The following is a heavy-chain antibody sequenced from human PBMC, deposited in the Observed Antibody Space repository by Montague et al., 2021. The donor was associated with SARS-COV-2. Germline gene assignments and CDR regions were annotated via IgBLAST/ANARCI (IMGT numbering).Heavy chain of an antibody. CDR2: IYYSGST. V-gene: IGHV4-59*01. CDR1: GGSISSYY. J-gene: IGHJ6*03. D-gene: IGHD3-3*01. Sequence: SETLSLTCTVSGGSISSYYWSWIWQPPGTGLEWIGYIYYSGSTNYNSSLTRRVTISVDTSKNQFSLKLSSVTAADTAVYYCARGIFTIPFIPAHYYMDVWGKGTTVTVSS. CDR3: ARGIFTIPFIPAHYYMDV.